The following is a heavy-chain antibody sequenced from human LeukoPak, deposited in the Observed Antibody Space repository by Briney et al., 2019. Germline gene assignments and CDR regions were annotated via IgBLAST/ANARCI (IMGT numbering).Heavy chain of an antibody. D-gene: IGHD6-6*01. Sequence: SETLSLTCTVSGGSISSYYWSWIRQPAGKGLEWIGRIYTSGSTNYNPSLKSRVTMSVDTSKNQFSLKLSSVTAADTAVYYCARSIAARRSSAFDIWGQGTMVTVSS. J-gene: IGHJ3*02. V-gene: IGHV4-4*07. CDR1: GGSISSYY. CDR3: ARSIAARRSSAFDI. CDR2: IYTSGST.